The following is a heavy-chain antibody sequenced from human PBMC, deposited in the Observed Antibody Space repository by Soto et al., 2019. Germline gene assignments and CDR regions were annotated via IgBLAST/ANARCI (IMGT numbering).Heavy chain of an antibody. D-gene: IGHD5-12*01. CDR2: IYYSGST. J-gene: IGHJ4*02. CDR1: GGSISSGSYY. V-gene: IGHV4-61*01. CDR3: AGVVANTFDY. Sequence: SETLSLTCPVSGGSISSGSYYWSWIRQPPGKGLEWIGYIYYSGSTTYNPSLKSRVTISLDTSKNQFSLKLTSVTAADTAMYYCAGVVANTFDYWGQGTLVTVSS.